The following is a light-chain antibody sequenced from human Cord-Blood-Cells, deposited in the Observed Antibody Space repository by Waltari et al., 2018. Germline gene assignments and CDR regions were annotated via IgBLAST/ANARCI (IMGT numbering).Light chain of an antibody. CDR3: QQYNSYSPYT. CDR1: QSISSW. Sequence: DIQITQSPSTLSASVGDRVTITCRASQSISSWLAWYQQKPGKAPKLLIYDASSLESGVTSRFSVSGSGTEFTLTISSLQPDDFATYYCQQYNSYSPYTFGQGTKLEIK. V-gene: IGKV1-5*01. CDR2: DAS. J-gene: IGKJ2*01.